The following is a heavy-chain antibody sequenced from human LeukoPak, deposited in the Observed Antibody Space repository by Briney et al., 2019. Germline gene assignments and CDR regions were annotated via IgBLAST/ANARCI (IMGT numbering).Heavy chain of an antibody. CDR1: GFTLSSYS. V-gene: IGHV3-21*01. CDR2: ISSSSSYI. J-gene: IGHJ4*02. CDR3: ARDRHYYDSSGYLDY. D-gene: IGHD3-22*01. Sequence: GGSLRLSCAASGFTLSSYSMNWVRQAPGKGLEWVSSISSSSSYIYYADSVKGRFTISRDNAKNSLYLQMNSLRAEDTAVYYCARDRHYYDSSGYLDYWGQGTLVTVSS.